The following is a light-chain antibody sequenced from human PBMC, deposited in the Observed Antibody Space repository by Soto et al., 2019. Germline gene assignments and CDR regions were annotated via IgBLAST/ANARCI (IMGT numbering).Light chain of an antibody. V-gene: IGLV1-44*01. J-gene: IGLJ1*01. CDR3: ASWDDSLNGPV. CDR2: TNT. Sequence: SALTHLPTASPTPGQRVTISCSGNSSHVGGNPVNWYQHVPTTAPKLLIYTNTQRPSGVPDRFSGSKSGTSASLAISGLQSEDEADYYCASWDDSLNGPVFGTGTKVTVL. CDR1: SSHVGGNP.